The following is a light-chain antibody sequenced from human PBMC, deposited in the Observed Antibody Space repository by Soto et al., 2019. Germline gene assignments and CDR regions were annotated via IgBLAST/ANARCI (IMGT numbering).Light chain of an antibody. V-gene: IGKV3-20*01. J-gene: IGKJ4*01. CDR2: GAT. CDR1: QTVSSNY. Sequence: EIVWRQSPGTLSGPLGETATLSCRASQTVSSNYVAWYQQKPGQAPRLLIFGATNRATGVPDNFSGRGSGTVFTLTLSSLEPEDTAIYSCQQYGSSPPTFGGGTKVEIK. CDR3: QQYGSSPPT.